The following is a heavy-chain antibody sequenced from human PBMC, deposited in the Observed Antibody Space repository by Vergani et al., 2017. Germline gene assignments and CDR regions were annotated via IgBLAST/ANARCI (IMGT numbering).Heavy chain of an antibody. J-gene: IGHJ5*02. Sequence: QVQLVQSGAEVKKPGSSVKVSCKASGGTFSSYAISWVRQAPGQGLEWMGRIIPIFGTANYAQKFQGRVTITADESTSTAYMELSSLRSEDTAVYYCARGLSYDYVWGSYRYNWFDPWGQGTLVTVSS. CDR2: IIPIFGTA. V-gene: IGHV1-69*18. D-gene: IGHD3-16*02. CDR3: ARGLSYDYVWGSYRYNWFDP. CDR1: GGTFSSYA.